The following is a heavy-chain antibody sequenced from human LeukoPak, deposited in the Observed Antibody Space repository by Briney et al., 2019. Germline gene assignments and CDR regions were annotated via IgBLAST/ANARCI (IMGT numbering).Heavy chain of an antibody. CDR1: GYTFTSYG. V-gene: IGHV1-8*03. CDR3: ARGLRGYSYGLYYYYMDV. J-gene: IGHJ6*03. CDR2: MNPNSGNT. D-gene: IGHD5-18*01. Sequence: GASVKVSCKASGYTFTSYGINWVRQATGQGLEWMGWMNPNSGNTGYAQEFQGRVTITRNTSISTAYMELSSLRSEDTAVYYCARGLRGYSYGLYYYYMDVWGKGTTVTVSS.